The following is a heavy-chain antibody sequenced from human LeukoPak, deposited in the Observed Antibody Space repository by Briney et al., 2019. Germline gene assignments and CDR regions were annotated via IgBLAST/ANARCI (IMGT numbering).Heavy chain of an antibody. V-gene: IGHV4-39*01. CDR3: ARLTALGTANDY. Sequence: ASETLSLTCTVSGGSITSTTYYWGWVRQPPGKGLEWIGSLHYSVTTYYNPSVKSRVTISADTSKNQFSLKLTFVTAADTAVYYCARLTALGTANDYWGQGTLVTVSS. CDR2: LHYSVTT. D-gene: IGHD6-13*01. J-gene: IGHJ4*02. CDR1: GGSITSTTYY.